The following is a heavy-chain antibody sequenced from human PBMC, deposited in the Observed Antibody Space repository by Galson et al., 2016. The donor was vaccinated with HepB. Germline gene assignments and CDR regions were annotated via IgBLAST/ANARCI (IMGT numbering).Heavy chain of an antibody. J-gene: IGHJ4*02. Sequence: SLRLSCAVSGISFNSYSMHWVRQAPGKGLEWVAIISSAGRDNYYSDSVEGRFTISRDDSKNTLYLQMNSLTAEDTAVYYCATWVEGDSGYDSYWGQGTLVTVSS. D-gene: IGHD5-12*01. CDR2: ISSAGRDN. CDR3: ATWVEGDSGYDSY. CDR1: GISFNSYS. V-gene: IGHV3-30*03.